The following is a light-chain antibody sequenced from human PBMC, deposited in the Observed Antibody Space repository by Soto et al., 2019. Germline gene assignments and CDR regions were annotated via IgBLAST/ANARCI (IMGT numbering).Light chain of an antibody. J-gene: IGKJ4*01. Sequence: EIVMTQSPVTLSVSPGERATLSCRASQSINSNLAWYQQKPGQAPRLLIYGASSSAAGIPARFSGCGSGTEFTLTISSLQSEYLAVYYCQQYYNWPLTFGGGIKVEIK. CDR3: QQYYNWPLT. CDR1: QSINSN. CDR2: GAS. V-gene: IGKV3-15*01.